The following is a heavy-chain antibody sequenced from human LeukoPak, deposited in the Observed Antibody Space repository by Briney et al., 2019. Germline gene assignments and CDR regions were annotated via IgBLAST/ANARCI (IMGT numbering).Heavy chain of an antibody. CDR3: ARGGGGSTYDF. CDR1: GFTFSSYA. J-gene: IGHJ4*02. D-gene: IGHD2/OR15-2a*01. Sequence: GGSLRVSCAASGFTFSSYAMSWVRQAPGKGLEWISAVNSSGTNTYYADSVKGRFTISSDNSKNTLYLQMNSLRDEDTAVYYCARGGGGSTYDFWGQGTLVTVSS. CDR2: VNSSGTNT. V-gene: IGHV3-23*01.